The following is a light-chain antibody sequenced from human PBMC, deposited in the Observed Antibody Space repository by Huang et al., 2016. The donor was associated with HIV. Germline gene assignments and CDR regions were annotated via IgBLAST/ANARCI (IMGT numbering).Light chain of an antibody. J-gene: IGKJ1*01. Sequence: IQLTQSPSSLSASVGDRVTITCRASQGISSYLAWYQQKPGKAPKLLIYAASTLQSGGPSRVSGSGSGTDFTLTISSLQPEDFATYHCQQLNSYPPTFGQGTKVEIK. CDR1: QGISSY. CDR2: AAS. CDR3: QQLNSYPPT. V-gene: IGKV1-9*01.